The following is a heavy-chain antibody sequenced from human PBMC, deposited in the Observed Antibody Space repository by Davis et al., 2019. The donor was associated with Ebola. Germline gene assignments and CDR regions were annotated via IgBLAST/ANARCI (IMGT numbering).Heavy chain of an antibody. J-gene: IGHJ6*02. V-gene: IGHV4-59*01. CDR2: IYYSGST. CDR1: GGSISSYY. D-gene: IGHD2-21*01. CDR3: ARAPVTYCGGDCYPLLYYYYGMDV. Sequence: MPSETLSLTCTVSGGSISSYYWSWIRQPPGKGLEWIGYIYYSGSTNYNPSLKSRVTISVDTSKNQFSLKLSSVTAADTAVYYCARAPVTYCGGDCYPLLYYYYGMDVWGQGTTVTVSS.